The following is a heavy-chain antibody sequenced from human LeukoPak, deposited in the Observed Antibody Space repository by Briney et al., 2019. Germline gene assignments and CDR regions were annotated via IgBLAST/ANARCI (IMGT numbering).Heavy chain of an antibody. CDR2: IKQDGSEK. D-gene: IGHD1-1*01. J-gene: IGHJ4*02. V-gene: IGHV3-7*01. CDR1: GFTFTTYW. CDR3: ATDSPETAAFDY. Sequence: GGSLRLSCATSGFTFTTYWMSWVRQVPGKGLEWVANIKQDGSEKYYMDSVKGRFTISRDNAKNSLYLQMDSLRAEDTAVYYCATDSPETAAFDYWGQGTLVTVSS.